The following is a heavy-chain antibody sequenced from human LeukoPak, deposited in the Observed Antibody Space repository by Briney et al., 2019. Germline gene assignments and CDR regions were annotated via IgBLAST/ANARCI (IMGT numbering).Heavy chain of an antibody. CDR2: IIPIFGTA. CDR1: GGTFSSYA. Sequence: SVKVSCKAPGGTFSSYAISWVRQAPGQGLEWMGRIIPIFGTANYAQKFQGRVTITTDESTSTVYMELSSLRSEDTAVYYCARDWAALTYCGGDCYGGYFDYWGQGTLVTVSS. J-gene: IGHJ4*02. V-gene: IGHV1-69*05. D-gene: IGHD2-21*02. CDR3: ARDWAALTYCGGDCYGGYFDY.